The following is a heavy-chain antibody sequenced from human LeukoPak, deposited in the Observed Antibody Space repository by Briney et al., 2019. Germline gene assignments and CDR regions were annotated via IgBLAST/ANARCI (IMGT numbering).Heavy chain of an antibody. V-gene: IGHV7-4-1*02. J-gene: IGHJ6*03. CDR3: ATSEPAAMSFYYYYYMDV. Sequence: ASVKVSCKASGGTFSSYAISWVRQAPGQGLEWMGWINTNTGKPTYAQVFTGRFVFSLDTSVSTAYLQISSLKAEDTAVYYCATSEPAAMSFYYYYYMDVWGKGNTVTVSS. D-gene: IGHD2-2*01. CDR1: GGTFSSYA. CDR2: INTNTGKP.